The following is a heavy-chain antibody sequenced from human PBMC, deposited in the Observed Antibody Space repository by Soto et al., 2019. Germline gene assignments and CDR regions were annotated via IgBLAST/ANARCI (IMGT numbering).Heavy chain of an antibody. CDR2: ISSSSGSI. J-gene: IGHJ4*02. V-gene: IGHV3-48*01. Sequence: GGSLRLSCAASGFTFSSYSMNWVRQAPGKGLEWVSYISSSSGSIFYADSVKGRFTISRDNARNSLYLQMNSLRAEDAAIYYCVRDNDRPQYSNSYNPYWAQGTWVTVSS. CDR1: GFTFSSYS. D-gene: IGHD1-26*01. CDR3: VRDNDRPQYSNSYNPY.